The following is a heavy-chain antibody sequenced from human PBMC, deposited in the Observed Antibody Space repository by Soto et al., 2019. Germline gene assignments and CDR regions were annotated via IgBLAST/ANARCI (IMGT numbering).Heavy chain of an antibody. CDR1: GCSISGGGFS. CDR3: ARLQFGEGFDY. CDR2: ILHTGGT. D-gene: IGHD3-10*01. Sequence: PSETLSVTCTVSGCSISGGGFSWSWIRQPPGKGLEWIGYILHTGGTQYNPSLKSRVSMSVDKSKNQFSLHLTSVTAADTAVYYCARLQFGEGFDYWGQGALVTVSS. V-gene: IGHV4-30-2*01. J-gene: IGHJ4*02.